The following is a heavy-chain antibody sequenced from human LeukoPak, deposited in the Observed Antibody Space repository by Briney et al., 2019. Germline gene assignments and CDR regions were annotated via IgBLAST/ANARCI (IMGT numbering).Heavy chain of an antibody. D-gene: IGHD3-22*01. J-gene: IGHJ3*02. Sequence: GGSLRLSCAAYGFTFSSYSMNWVRQAPGKGLVWVSRINSDGSSTSYADSVKGRFTISRDNAKNTLYLQMDSLRAEDTAVYYCASHYYDSSGSFSAFGIWGQGTMVTVSS. CDR1: GFTFSSYS. CDR2: INSDGSST. CDR3: ASHYYDSSGSFSAFGI. V-gene: IGHV3-74*01.